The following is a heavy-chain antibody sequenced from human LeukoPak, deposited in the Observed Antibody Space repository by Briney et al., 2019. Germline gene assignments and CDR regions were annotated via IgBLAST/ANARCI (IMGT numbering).Heavy chain of an antibody. D-gene: IGHD3-10*01. V-gene: IGHV1-58*01. J-gene: IGHJ6*02. Sequence: ASVKVSFKASGFTFTSSAVQWVRQARGQRLEWIGWIVVGSGNTNYAQKFQERVTITRDMSTSTAYMELSSLRSEDTAVYYCAADPYGSGSYVHGMDVWGQGTTVTVSS. CDR1: GFTFTSSA. CDR2: IVVGSGNT. CDR3: AADPYGSGSYVHGMDV.